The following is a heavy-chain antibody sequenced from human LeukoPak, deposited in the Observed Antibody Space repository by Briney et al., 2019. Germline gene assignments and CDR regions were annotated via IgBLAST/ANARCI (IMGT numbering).Heavy chain of an antibody. Sequence: PGGSLRLSCAASGFTFTSYLMSWVRQAPGKGLEWIGEINHSGSTNYNPSLKSRVTISVDTSKNQFSLKLSSVTAADTAVYYCARDLSAAGNAFDIWGQGTMVTVSS. CDR2: INHSGST. CDR3: ARDLSAAGNAFDI. CDR1: GFTFTSYL. J-gene: IGHJ3*02. D-gene: IGHD6-13*01. V-gene: IGHV4-34*01.